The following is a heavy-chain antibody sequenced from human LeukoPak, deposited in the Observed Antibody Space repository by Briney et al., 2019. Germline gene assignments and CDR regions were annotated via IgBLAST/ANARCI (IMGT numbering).Heavy chain of an antibody. CDR2: IYTSGST. CDR1: GGFIRDSGYY. J-gene: IGHJ6*03. Sequence: SETLSLTCTVSGGFIRDSGYYWSWIRQPAGKGLEWIGRIYTSGSTNYNPSLKSRVTISVDTSKNQFSLKLSSVTAADTAVYYCARERVVVVPAAIGGLDYYYYYMDVWGKGTTVTISS. D-gene: IGHD2-2*01. V-gene: IGHV4-61*02. CDR3: ARERVVVVPAAIGGLDYYYYYMDV.